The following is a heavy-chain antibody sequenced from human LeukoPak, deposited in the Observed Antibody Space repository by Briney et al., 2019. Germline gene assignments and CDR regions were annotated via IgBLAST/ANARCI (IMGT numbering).Heavy chain of an antibody. D-gene: IGHD3-3*01. CDR1: GYTFTSYY. J-gene: IGHJ4*02. CDR2: INPSGGST. V-gene: IGHV1-46*01. Sequence: GASVKVFCKASGYTFTSYYMHWVRQAPGQGLEWMGIINPSGGSTGYAQKFQGRVTMTRDMSTSTVYMELSSLRSEDTAVYYCARALTIFPHYWGQGTLVTVSS. CDR3: ARALTIFPHY.